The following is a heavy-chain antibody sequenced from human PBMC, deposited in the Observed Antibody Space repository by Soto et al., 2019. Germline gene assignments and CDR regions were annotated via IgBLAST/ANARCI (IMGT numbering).Heavy chain of an antibody. J-gene: IGHJ6*02. CDR2: IIPIFGTA. Sequence: QVQLVQSGAEVQKPGSSVKVSCKASGGTFSSYAISWVRQAPGQGLEWMGGIIPIFGTANYAQKFQGRVTITADESTSTAYMELSSLRSEDTAVYYCARVIQLWLYDYYGMDVWGQGTTVTVSS. CDR3: ARVIQLWLYDYYGMDV. CDR1: GGTFSSYA. V-gene: IGHV1-69*01. D-gene: IGHD5-18*01.